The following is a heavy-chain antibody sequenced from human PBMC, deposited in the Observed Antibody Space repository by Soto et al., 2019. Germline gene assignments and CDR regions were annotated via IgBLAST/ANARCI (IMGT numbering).Heavy chain of an antibody. CDR2: INWNGGRT. CDR3: ARDNAQTMIVVGRAYPDAFDI. V-gene: IGHV3-20*04. Sequence: GGSLRLSCAASGFTFDDYGMSWVRQAPGKGLEWVSGINWNGGRTGYADSVKGRFTISRDNAKNSLYLQMNSLRAEDTALYYCARDNAQTMIVVGRAYPDAFDIWGQGTMVTVSS. CDR1: GFTFDDYG. D-gene: IGHD3-22*01. J-gene: IGHJ3*02.